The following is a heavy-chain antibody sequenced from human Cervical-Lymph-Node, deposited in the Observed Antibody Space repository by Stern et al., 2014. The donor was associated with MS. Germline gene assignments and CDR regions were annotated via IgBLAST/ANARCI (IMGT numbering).Heavy chain of an antibody. J-gene: IGHJ4*02. Sequence: VQLGESGAEVKKPGASVKVSCKASGYTFTSYNVHWVRQAPGQGFEWMGILSPTGGRTTYAQKFQGRVTMTRDTSTSTVYMDLSSLRSEDTAVHYCARESGTYYDYFDHWGQGTLVTVSS. CDR2: LSPTGGRT. CDR1: GYTFTSYN. D-gene: IGHD1-26*01. CDR3: ARESGTYYDYFDH. V-gene: IGHV1-46*03.